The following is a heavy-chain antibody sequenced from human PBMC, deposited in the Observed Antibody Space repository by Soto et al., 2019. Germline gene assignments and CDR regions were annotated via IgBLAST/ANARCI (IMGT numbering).Heavy chain of an antibody. D-gene: IGHD3-22*01. CDR2: IIPIFGTA. V-gene: IGHV1-69*06. J-gene: IGHJ4*02. Sequence: SVKVSCKASGGTFSSYAISWVRQAPGQGLEWMGGIIPIFGTANYAQKFQGRVTITADKSTSTAYMGLSSLRSEDTAVYYCARGPNYYDSSGYYLPNYWGQGTLVTVSS. CDR3: ARGPNYYDSSGYYLPNY. CDR1: GGTFSSYA.